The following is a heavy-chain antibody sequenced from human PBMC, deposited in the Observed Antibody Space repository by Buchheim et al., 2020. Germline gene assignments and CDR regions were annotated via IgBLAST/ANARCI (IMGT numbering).Heavy chain of an antibody. V-gene: IGHV3-23*01. CDR2: ISGSGGST. D-gene: IGHD3-10*01. CDR3: AKDVYGSGSFIAGFDY. CDR1: GFTFSSYA. J-gene: IGHJ4*02. Sequence: EVQLLESGGGLVQPGGSLRLSCAASGFTFSSYAMSWVRQAPGKGLEWVSAISGSGGSTYYADSVKGRFTISRDNSKNKLYLQVNSLRAEDTAVYYCAKDVYGSGSFIAGFDYWGQGTL.